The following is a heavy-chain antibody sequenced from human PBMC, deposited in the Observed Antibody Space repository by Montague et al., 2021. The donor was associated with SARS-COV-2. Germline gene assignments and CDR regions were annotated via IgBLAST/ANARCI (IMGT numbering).Heavy chain of an antibody. CDR2: INGASSRT. CDR3: ARGDFDILTGYYPLFDY. D-gene: IGHD3-9*01. Sequence: SLRLSCAASGFIFSDYNMTWIRQTPGKGLEWISYINGASSRTNYADSVKGRFTISRDNAKNSLFLQMNSLRAEDTAVYYCARGDFDILTGYYPLFDYWGQGTLVTVSS. J-gene: IGHJ4*02. V-gene: IGHV3-11*06. CDR1: GFIFSDYN.